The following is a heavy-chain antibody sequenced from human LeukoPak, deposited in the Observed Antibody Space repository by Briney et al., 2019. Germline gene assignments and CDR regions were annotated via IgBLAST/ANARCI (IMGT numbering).Heavy chain of an antibody. V-gene: IGHV1-24*01. CDR3: ATGGGIAVAGRVNSLDY. CDR2: FDPEDGET. CDR1: GYTLTELS. D-gene: IGHD6-19*01. Sequence: ASVKVSCKVSGYTLTELSMHWVRQAPGKGLEWMGGFDPEDGETIYAQKFQGRVTMTEDTSTDTAYMELSSLRSEDTAVYYCATGGGIAVAGRVNSLDYWGQGTLVTVSS. J-gene: IGHJ4*02.